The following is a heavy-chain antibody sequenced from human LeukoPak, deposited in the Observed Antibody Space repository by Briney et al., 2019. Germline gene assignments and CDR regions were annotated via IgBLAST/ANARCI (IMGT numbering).Heavy chain of an antibody. D-gene: IGHD1-1*01. CDR2: IIPIFGTA. Sequence: ASVKVSCKASGGTFSSYAISWVRQAPGQGLEWMGGIIPIFGTANYAQKFQGRVTITRNTSISTAYMELSSLRSEDTAVYYCARAHNSLEYYMDVWGKGTTVTVSS. CDR1: GGTFSSYA. CDR3: ARAHNSLEYYMDV. V-gene: IGHV1-69*05. J-gene: IGHJ6*03.